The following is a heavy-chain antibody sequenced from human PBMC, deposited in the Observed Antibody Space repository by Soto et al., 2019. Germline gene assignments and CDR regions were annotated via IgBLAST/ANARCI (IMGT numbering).Heavy chain of an antibody. V-gene: IGHV3-23*01. CDR2: ISRSGDIT. Sequence: EVQLSESGGGLVQIGGSLRLSCAASGSYFSAYVMNWVRQAPGKGLEWVSAISRSGDITYYADSVTGRFSISRDNSKNTLYLQMNSLRAEDTAVYYCAKGGFWVHYGMDVWGQGTTVTVSS. CDR3: AKGGFWVHYGMDV. CDR1: GSYFSAYV. J-gene: IGHJ6*02. D-gene: IGHD3-16*01.